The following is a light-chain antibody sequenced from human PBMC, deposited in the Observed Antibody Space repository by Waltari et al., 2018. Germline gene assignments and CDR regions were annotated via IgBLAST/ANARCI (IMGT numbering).Light chain of an antibody. J-gene: IGLJ2*01. Sequence: QAVVTQEPPLTVSPGGTVTTTCDSSTGAVPTAHSPYWFQQKPGQAPRTLIYDTSNKQSWTPARFSGSLLGGKAALTLSGAQPEDEADYYCLLSYSDGGVVFGGGTKLTVL. V-gene: IGLV7-46*01. CDR2: DTS. CDR1: TGAVPTAHS. CDR3: LLSYSDGGVV.